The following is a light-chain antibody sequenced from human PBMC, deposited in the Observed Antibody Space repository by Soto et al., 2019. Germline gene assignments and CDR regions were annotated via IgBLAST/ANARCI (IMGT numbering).Light chain of an antibody. CDR2: GAS. CDR1: QSISTY. J-gene: IGKJ4*01. Sequence: DIQMTQSPSSPSASIGDRITITCRASQSISTYLNWYQQKPGKAPRLLIYGASTLQNGVPSRFSGSGSATDYTLTISSLQPEDFATYYCQQSFITPPLTFGGGTKVEMK. V-gene: IGKV1-39*01. CDR3: QQSFITPPLT.